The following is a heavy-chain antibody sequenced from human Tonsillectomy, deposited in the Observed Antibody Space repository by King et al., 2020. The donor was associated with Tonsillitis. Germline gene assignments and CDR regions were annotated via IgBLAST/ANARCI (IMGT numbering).Heavy chain of an antibody. CDR1: GGTFRNYA. J-gene: IGHJ3*02. Sequence: QLVQSGAEVKKPGSSVKVSCKASGGTFRNYAINWVRQAPGQGLEWMGGIIPIFGTTNYAQKFQGRVTLTADESMSTAYMELSSLRSEDTAVYYCARAVRRYYDSGYYYYGSFDIWGQGTMVTVSS. CDR3: ARAVRRYYDSGYYYYGSFDI. CDR2: IIPIFGTT. D-gene: IGHD3-22*01. V-gene: IGHV1-69*12.